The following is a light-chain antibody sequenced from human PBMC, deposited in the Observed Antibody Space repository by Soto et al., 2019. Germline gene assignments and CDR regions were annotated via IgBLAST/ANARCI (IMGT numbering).Light chain of an antibody. CDR3: QQYENLPT. J-gene: IGKJ5*01. CDR2: DAS. Sequence: DIRMTQSPSSLSAFVGDTVTITCQTGPPISVYLNWYQQKPGRAPKLLIYDASNLEAGVPSRFRGSGSGTDFTFTISRLQPEDIATYYCQQYENLPTFGQGTRLEIK. V-gene: IGKV1-33*01. CDR1: PPISVY.